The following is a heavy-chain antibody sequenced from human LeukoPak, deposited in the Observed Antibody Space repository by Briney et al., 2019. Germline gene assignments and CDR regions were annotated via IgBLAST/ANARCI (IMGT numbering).Heavy chain of an antibody. J-gene: IGHJ4*02. CDR2: ISGSGSTT. Sequence: QPGGSLRLSCAAPGFTFSSYAISWVRQAPGKGLEWVSAISGSGSTTYYADSVKGRFTISRDNSKTTLYLQMNSLRAEDTAVYYCAKDYYGSGSYYNGEFDSWGQGTLVTVSS. CDR3: AKDYYGSGSYYNGEFDS. CDR1: GFTFSSYA. V-gene: IGHV3-23*01. D-gene: IGHD3-10*01.